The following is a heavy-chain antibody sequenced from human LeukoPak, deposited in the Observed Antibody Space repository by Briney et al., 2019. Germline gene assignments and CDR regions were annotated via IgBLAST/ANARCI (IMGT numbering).Heavy chain of an antibody. CDR2: IIPILGIA. CDR1: GGTFSSYT. D-gene: IGHD3-22*01. Sequence: SVKVSCKASGGTFSSYTISWVRQAPGQGLEWMGRIIPILGIANYAQKFQGRVTITADKSTSTAYMELSSLRSEDTAVYYCAGGRYYYDSLMWYFDYWGQGTLVTVSS. J-gene: IGHJ4*02. CDR3: AGGRYYYDSLMWYFDY. V-gene: IGHV1-69*02.